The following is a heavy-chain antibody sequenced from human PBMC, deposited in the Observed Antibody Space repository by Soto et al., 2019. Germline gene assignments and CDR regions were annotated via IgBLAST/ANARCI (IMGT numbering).Heavy chain of an antibody. J-gene: IGHJ4*02. V-gene: IGHV3-23*01. CDR2: ISGSGDST. Sequence: EVQLLESGGGLVQPGGSLRLSCAASGFTFSSYAMRWVRQAPVKGLEWVSAISGSGDSTYYADSVKGRFTISRDNSKSALYLQMNSLRAEDTAVYYCARRGSGSYYGYWGQGTRVTVSS. CDR3: ARRGSGSYYGY. D-gene: IGHD1-26*01. CDR1: GFTFSSYA.